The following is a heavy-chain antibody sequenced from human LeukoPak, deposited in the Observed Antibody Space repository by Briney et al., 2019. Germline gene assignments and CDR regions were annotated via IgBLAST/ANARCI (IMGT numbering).Heavy chain of an antibody. V-gene: IGHV4-4*07. CDR3: ATYSITGAWAEYFLH. Sequence: PSETLPLTCTVSGGSISDYYWSWVRQPAGKGLEWIGRIHISGTTYYNPSLKSRFTMSIDTSKNQFSLKLSSVTAADTAVYYCATYSITGAWAEYFLHWGQGTLVTVSS. CDR2: IHISGTT. D-gene: IGHD2/OR15-2a*01. CDR1: GGSISDYY. J-gene: IGHJ1*01.